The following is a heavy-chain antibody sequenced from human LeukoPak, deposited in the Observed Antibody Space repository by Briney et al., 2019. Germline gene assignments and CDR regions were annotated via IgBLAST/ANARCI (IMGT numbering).Heavy chain of an antibody. CDR2: IYYSGST. CDR3: ARGGWSLDF. CDR1: GGSMNNYY. Sequence: SETLSLTCTVSGGSMNNYYWSWIRQPPGKGLERIGYIYYSGSTNYNPSLKSRVAMSVDTSKNQFSLKLSSVTAADTAVYFCARGGWSLDFWGRGTLVAVSS. J-gene: IGHJ2*01. V-gene: IGHV4-59*08.